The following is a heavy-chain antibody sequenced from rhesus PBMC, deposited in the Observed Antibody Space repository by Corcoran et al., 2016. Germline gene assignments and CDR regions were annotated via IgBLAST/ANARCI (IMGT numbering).Heavy chain of an antibody. CDR2: VVGSTGGT. D-gene: IGHD1-32*01. CDR3: ARGVNDPGHEGY. V-gene: IGHV4S2*01. Sequence: QVQLQESGPGLVKPSETLSLTCAVSGVSLTNVFSAWTRQAPGKGLEWSGRVVGSTGGTDYKPSLRSRVTIAMDASRNQFSLKLTSVTAADSAIYYCARGVNDPGHEGYWGQGVLVTVSS. J-gene: IGHJ4*01. CDR1: GVSLTNVF.